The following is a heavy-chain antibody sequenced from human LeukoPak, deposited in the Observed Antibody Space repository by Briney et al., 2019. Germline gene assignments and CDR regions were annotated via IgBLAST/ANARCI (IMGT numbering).Heavy chain of an antibody. V-gene: IGHV1/OR15-1*01. CDR2: INPNSGGT. D-gene: IGHD3-22*01. CDR1: GYIFTDYY. Sequence: GASVKVSCKASGYIFTDYYMHWVRQAPGQELGWMGRINPNSGGTNYAQKFQGRVTMTRDTSISTAYTELSSLRSEDTAVYYCARGSIVVVNCDYWGQGTLVTVSS. J-gene: IGHJ4*02. CDR3: ARGSIVVVNCDY.